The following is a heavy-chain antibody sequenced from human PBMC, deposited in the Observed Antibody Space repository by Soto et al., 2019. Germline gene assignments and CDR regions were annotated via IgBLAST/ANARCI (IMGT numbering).Heavy chain of an antibody. CDR1: GGTFSTYT. CDR3: ARDSGTVGYDDS. Sequence: QVQLEQSGAEVKKPGSSVKVSCKASGGTFSTYTINWVRQAPGQGLEWMGRIIPLLDVTNNAQRFQGRVTITADKSTSTVYMELTSLTSQDTAVYYCARDSGTVGYDDSWGQGTLVTVCS. CDR2: IIPLLDVT. D-gene: IGHD3-10*01. V-gene: IGHV1-69*08. J-gene: IGHJ4*02.